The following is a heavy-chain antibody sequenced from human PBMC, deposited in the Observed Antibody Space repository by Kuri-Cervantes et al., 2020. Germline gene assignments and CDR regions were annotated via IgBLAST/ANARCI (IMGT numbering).Heavy chain of an antibody. J-gene: IGHJ4*02. CDR1: GGSFSGYY. CDR2: INHRGST. CDR3: ATSGDLFIVGATKGVDY. D-gene: IGHD1-26*01. V-gene: IGHV4-34*01. Sequence: SETLSLTFAVYGGSFSGYYWSWIRKPPGKGLEWIGEINHRGSTNYNPSLKSRVTISVDMSKNQFSLKLNSVTAADTAVYYCATSGDLFIVGATKGVDYWGQGTLVTVSS.